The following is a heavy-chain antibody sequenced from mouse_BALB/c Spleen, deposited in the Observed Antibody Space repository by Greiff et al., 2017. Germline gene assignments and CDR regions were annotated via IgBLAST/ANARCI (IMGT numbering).Heavy chain of an antibody. CDR3: ARSGMGSSYYFDY. CDR2: INPSNGRT. Sequence: QVQLQQPGAELVKPGASVKLSCKASGYTFTSYWMHWVKQRPGQGLEWIGEINPSNGRTNYNEKFKSKATLTVDKSSSTAYMQLSSLTSEDSAVYYCARSGMGSSYYFDYWGKGTTLTVSS. CDR1: GYTFTSYW. J-gene: IGHJ2*01. D-gene: IGHD1-1*01. V-gene: IGHV1S81*02.